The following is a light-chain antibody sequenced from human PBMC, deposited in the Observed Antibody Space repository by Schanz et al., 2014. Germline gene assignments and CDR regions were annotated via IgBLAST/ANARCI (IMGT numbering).Light chain of an antibody. J-gene: IGLJ2*01. V-gene: IGLV4-60*03. Sequence: QSVLTQSSSASASLGSSVKLTCTLSSGHSSYIIAWHQQQPGKAPRYLMKLEGSGSYNKGSGVPDRFSGSSSGAERYLTISSLQSEDEADYYCQTWGTDIFVVIGGGTKLTVL. CDR1: SGHSSYI. CDR3: QTWGTDIFVV. CDR2: LEGSGSY.